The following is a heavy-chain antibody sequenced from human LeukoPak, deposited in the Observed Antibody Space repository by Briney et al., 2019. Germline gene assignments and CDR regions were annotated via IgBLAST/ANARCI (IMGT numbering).Heavy chain of an antibody. CDR1: GLTFSIYS. Sequence: GGSLRLSCAPSGLTFSIYSMNWVRQAPGKGLEWLSYISSSSSYIYYADSVKGRFTISRDNAKNSLYLQMNSLRAEDTAVYYCARDKYYNDSCGYYYWGQGTLVTVSS. CDR3: ARDKYYNDSCGYYY. J-gene: IGHJ4*02. CDR2: ISSSSSYI. V-gene: IGHV3-21*01. D-gene: IGHD3-22*01.